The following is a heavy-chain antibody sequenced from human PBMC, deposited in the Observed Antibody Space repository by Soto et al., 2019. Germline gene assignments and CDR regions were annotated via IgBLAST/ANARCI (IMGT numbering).Heavy chain of an antibody. V-gene: IGHV4-4*02. Sequence: QVQLQESGPRLVKPSGTLSLTCSVSGGSITNSNWWTWVRLPPAKGLEWIGDIYHAGSTKYNPSLERLVTLSVDTSKNQFALTLTSVTAADTAVYFCARGPPIVGNTTPLDSWGRGTLVTVSS. J-gene: IGHJ4*02. D-gene: IGHD1-26*01. CDR2: IYHAGST. CDR1: GGSITNSNW. CDR3: ARGPPIVGNTTPLDS.